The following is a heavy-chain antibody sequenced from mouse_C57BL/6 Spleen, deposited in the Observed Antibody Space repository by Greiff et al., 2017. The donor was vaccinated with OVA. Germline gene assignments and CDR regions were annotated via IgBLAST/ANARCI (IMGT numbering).Heavy chain of an antibody. CDR1: GYAFSSYW. D-gene: IGHD2-2*01. J-gene: IGHJ2*01. CDR3: ARGAVTTGFDY. V-gene: IGHV1-80*01. Sequence: VQLVESGAELVKPGASVKISCKASGYAFSSYWMNWVKQRPGKGLEWIGQIYPGDGDTNYNGKFKGKATLTADKSSSTAYMQLSSLTSEDSAVYFCARGAVTTGFDYWGQGTTLTVSS. CDR2: IYPGDGDT.